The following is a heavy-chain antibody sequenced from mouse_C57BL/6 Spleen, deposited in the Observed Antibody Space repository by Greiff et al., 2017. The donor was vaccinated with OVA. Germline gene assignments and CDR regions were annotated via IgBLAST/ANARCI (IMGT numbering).Heavy chain of an antibody. J-gene: IGHJ2*01. Sequence: EVQLQQSGPELVKPGDSVKISCKASGYSFTGYFMNWVMQSHGKSLEWIGRINPYNGDTFYNQKFKGKATLTVDKSSSTAHMELRSLTSEDSAVYYCARSDYYGSSEGYFDYWGQGTTLTVSS. CDR1: GYSFTGYF. CDR2: INPYNGDT. V-gene: IGHV1-20*01. D-gene: IGHD1-1*01. CDR3: ARSDYYGSSEGYFDY.